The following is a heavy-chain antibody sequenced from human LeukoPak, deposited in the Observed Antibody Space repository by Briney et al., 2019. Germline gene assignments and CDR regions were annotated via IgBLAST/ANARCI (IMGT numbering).Heavy chain of an antibody. CDR1: GYTFTSYG. Sequence: ASVKVSCKASGYTFTSYGISWVRQVPGQGLEWMGWISAYNGHTNYVQKLQGRVTMTTDTSTSTAYMELRSLRSDDTAVYYCARATRYYYDSGGYYSPSDYWGQRTLVTVSS. V-gene: IGHV1-18*01. D-gene: IGHD3-22*01. CDR2: ISAYNGHT. CDR3: ARATRYYYDSGGYYSPSDY. J-gene: IGHJ4*02.